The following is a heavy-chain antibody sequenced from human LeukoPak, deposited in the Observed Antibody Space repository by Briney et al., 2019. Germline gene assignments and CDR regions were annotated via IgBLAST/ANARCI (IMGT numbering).Heavy chain of an antibody. CDR1: GGSISSGSYY. CDR2: IYTSGST. J-gene: IGHJ5*02. D-gene: IGHD3-22*01. CDR3: ATFEYYYDSSGYYSGFDP. Sequence: SQTLSLTCTVSGGSISSGSYYWSWIRQPAGKGLEWIGRIYTSGSTNYNPSLKSRVTISVDTSKNQFSLKLSSVTAADTAVYYCATFEYYYDSSGYYSGFDPWGQGTLVTVSS. V-gene: IGHV4-61*02.